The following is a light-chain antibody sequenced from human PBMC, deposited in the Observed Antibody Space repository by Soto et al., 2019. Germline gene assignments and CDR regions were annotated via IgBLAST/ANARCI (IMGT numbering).Light chain of an antibody. CDR2: KAS. V-gene: IGKV1-5*03. CDR1: QSISSW. Sequence: DIQMTQSPSXLSASVGDRVTITCRASQSISSWLAWYQQKPGKAPTLLIYKASHLENGVPSRFSGSGSGTEFTLTISSLQPGDFATYYCQHYNTYPWTFGQGTKVDSK. J-gene: IGKJ1*01. CDR3: QHYNTYPWT.